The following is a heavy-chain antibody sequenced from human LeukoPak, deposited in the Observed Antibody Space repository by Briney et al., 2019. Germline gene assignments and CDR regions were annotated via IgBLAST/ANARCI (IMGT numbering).Heavy chain of an antibody. CDR2: INPNSGGT. V-gene: IGHV1-2*02. Sequence: ASVKVSCKASGYTFTDYYMHWVRQAPGQGLEWMGWINPNSGGTNYAKKIQDRVTMTTDASTSTAYMELRSLRSDDTAVYYCARDHPQLRFLEWFPHQRYFDLWGRGTLVTVSS. J-gene: IGHJ2*01. CDR1: GYTFTDYY. CDR3: ARDHPQLRFLEWFPHQRYFDL. D-gene: IGHD3-3*01.